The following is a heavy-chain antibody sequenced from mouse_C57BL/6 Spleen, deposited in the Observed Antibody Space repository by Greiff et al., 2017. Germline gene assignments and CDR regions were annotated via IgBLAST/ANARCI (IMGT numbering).Heavy chain of an antibody. CDR2: IDPSDSYT. CDR3: ARSERHDYQVLYYAMDY. V-gene: IGHV1-69*01. CDR1: GYTFTSYW. Sequence: QVQLQQPGAELVMPGASVKLSCKASGYTFTSYWMHWVKQRPGQGLEWIGEIDPSDSYTNYNQKFKGKSTLTVDKSSSTAYMQLSSLTSEDSAVYYCARSERHDYQVLYYAMDYGGQGTSVTVCS. D-gene: IGHD2-4*01. J-gene: IGHJ4*01.